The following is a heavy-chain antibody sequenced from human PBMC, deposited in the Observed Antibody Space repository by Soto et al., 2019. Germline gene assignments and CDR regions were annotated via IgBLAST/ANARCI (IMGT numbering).Heavy chain of an antibody. D-gene: IGHD5-18*01. V-gene: IGHV1-69*13. CDR3: ARGRYVDTAMVPQPYYYYYGMDV. Sequence: SVKVSCKASGGTFSSYAISWVRQAPGQGLEWMGGIIPIFGTANYAQKFQGRVTITADESTSTAYMELSSLRSEDTAVYYCARGRYVDTAMVPQPYYYYYGMDVWGQGTTVTVSS. CDR1: GGTFSSYA. CDR2: IIPIFGTA. J-gene: IGHJ6*02.